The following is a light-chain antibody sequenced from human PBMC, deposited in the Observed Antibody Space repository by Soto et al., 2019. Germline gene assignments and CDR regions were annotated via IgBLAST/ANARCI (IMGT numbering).Light chain of an antibody. Sequence: IVLTQSPATLSSSPGERATLSCRASQTVNSRLAWYQHKPGQAPSLLIYHTSNRATGIPARFSGGGSGTDFTLPISSLEPEDFAVYYCQQRSNWPITFGQGTRLEL. CDR1: QTVNSR. V-gene: IGKV3-11*01. J-gene: IGKJ5*01. CDR2: HTS. CDR3: QQRSNWPIT.